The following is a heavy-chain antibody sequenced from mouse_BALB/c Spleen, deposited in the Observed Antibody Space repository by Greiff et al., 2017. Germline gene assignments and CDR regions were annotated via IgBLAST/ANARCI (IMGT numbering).Heavy chain of an antibody. Sequence: EVQLQQSGPELVKPGASVKMSCKASGYTFTSYVMHWVKQKPGQGLEWIGYINPYNDGTKYNEKFKGKATLTSDKSSSTAYMELSSLTSEDSAVYYCARSTMITKGYAMDDWGQGTAVTVSS. CDR1: GYTFTSYV. D-gene: IGHD2-4*01. V-gene: IGHV1-14*01. CDR2: INPYNDGT. J-gene: IGHJ4*01. CDR3: ARSTMITKGYAMDD.